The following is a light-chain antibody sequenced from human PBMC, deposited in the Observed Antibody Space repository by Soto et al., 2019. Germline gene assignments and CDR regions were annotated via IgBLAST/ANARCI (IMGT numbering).Light chain of an antibody. Sequence: EIVLTQSPGTLSLSPGERATLSCWASQSVRSNTLDWYQQKPGQAPRLLIYGASIRVRGIPDRFSGGGSGTDFTLTISRLEPEDLAVDYCQQYGRSQTFGQGTKVQIK. CDR2: GAS. CDR1: QSVRSNT. V-gene: IGKV3-20*01. CDR3: QQYGRSQT. J-gene: IGKJ1*01.